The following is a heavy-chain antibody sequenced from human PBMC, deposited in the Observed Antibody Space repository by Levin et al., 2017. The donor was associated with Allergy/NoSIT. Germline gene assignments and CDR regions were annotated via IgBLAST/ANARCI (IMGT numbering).Heavy chain of an antibody. V-gene: IGHV2-5*02. D-gene: IGHD1/OR15-1a*01. CDR2: TFWDDDK. Sequence: SGPTLVNPTQTLTLTCTFSGFLVSTSGVGVGWIRQPPGKVLEWLAPTFWDDDKRYNPSLKSRVTITKDTSNNQVVLTMTNMDPVDTATYYCAHEPYDGNTLRFHYWRLRTLVTVSS. J-gene: IGHJ4*02. CDR1: GFLVSTSGVG. CDR3: AHEPYDGNTLRFHY.